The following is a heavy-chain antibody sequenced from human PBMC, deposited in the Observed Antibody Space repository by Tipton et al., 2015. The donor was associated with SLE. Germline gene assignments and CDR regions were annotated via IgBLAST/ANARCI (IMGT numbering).Heavy chain of an antibody. V-gene: IGHV4-30-4*01. CDR1: GGSISSGDYY. D-gene: IGHD3-9*01. CDR2: IYYSGST. CDR3: ARAVLRYFDFDY. Sequence: TLSLTCTVSGGSISSGDYYWSWIRQPPGKGLEWIGYIYYSGSTYYNPSLKSRVTISVDTSKNQFSLKLSSVTAADTAVYYCARAVLRYFDFDYWGQGTLVTVSS. J-gene: IGHJ4*02.